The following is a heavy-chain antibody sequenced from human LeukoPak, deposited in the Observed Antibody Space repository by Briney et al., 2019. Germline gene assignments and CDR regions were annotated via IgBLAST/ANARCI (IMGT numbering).Heavy chain of an antibody. J-gene: IGHJ4*02. V-gene: IGHV5-51*01. CDR3: ARQLDCSGGSCYYFDY. Sequence: GESLKISCKGSGYSFTSYWIGWVRQMPGKGLEWMGIIYPGDSDIRYSPSFQGQVTISADKSISTAYLQWSSLKASDTAMYYCARQLDCSGGSCYYFDYWGQGTLVTVSS. D-gene: IGHD2-15*01. CDR1: GYSFTSYW. CDR2: IYPGDSDI.